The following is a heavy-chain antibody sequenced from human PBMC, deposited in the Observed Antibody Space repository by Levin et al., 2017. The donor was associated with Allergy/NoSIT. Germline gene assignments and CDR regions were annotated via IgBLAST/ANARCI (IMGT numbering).Heavy chain of an antibody. CDR1: GFTFSSYA. Sequence: GGSLRLSCAASGFTFSSYAMHWVRQAPGKGLEWVAVISYDGSNKYYADSVKGRFTISRDNSKNTLYLQMNSLRAEDTAVYYCARMGSSSSAPRYYYYYGMDVWGQGTTVTVSS. CDR2: ISYDGSNK. V-gene: IGHV3-30-3*01. J-gene: IGHJ6*02. D-gene: IGHD6-6*01. CDR3: ARMGSSSSAPRYYYYYGMDV.